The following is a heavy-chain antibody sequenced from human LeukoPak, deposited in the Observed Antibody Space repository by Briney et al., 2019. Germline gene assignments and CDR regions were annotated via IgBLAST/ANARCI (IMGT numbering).Heavy chain of an antibody. D-gene: IGHD3-3*01. CDR3: TRGKRFLEWFLDY. V-gene: IGHV3-30*03. CDR1: GFTFSSYG. J-gene: IGHJ4*02. CDR2: ISYDGSNK. Sequence: GGSLRLSCAASGFTFSSYGMHWVRQAPGKGLEWVAVISYDGSNKYYADSVKGRFTISRDNSKNTLYLQMNSLRAEDTAVYYCTRGKRFLEWFLDYWGQGTLVTVSS.